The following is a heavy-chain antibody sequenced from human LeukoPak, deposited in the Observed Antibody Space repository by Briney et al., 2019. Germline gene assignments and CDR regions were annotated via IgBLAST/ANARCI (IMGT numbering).Heavy chain of an antibody. CDR2: IYYSGST. J-gene: IGHJ5*02. CDR3: ARAVTTRSGSNWFDP. V-gene: IGHV4-59*01. Sequence: PSETLSLTCTVSGGSISSYYWSWIRQPPGKGLGWIGYIYYSGSTNYNPSLKSRVTISVDTSKNQFSLKLSSVTAADTAVYYCARAVTTRSGSNWFDPWGQGTLVTVSS. D-gene: IGHD4-17*01. CDR1: GGSISSYY.